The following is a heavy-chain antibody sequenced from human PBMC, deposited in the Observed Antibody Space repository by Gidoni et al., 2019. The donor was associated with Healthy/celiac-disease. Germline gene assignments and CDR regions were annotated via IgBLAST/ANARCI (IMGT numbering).Heavy chain of an antibody. CDR1: GLTFSSSS. Sequence: EVQLVESGGGLVQPGGALRLACAASGLTFSSSSLSWVRQAPGKGLEWVSYISSSSSTIYYADSVKGRFTISRDNAKNSLYLQMNSLRGEDTAVYYCARGFNVDRRWDSSGLCYFDYWGQGTLVTVSS. J-gene: IGHJ4*02. V-gene: IGHV3-48*01. CDR2: ISSSSSTI. D-gene: IGHD3-22*01. CDR3: ARGFNVDRRWDSSGLCYFDY.